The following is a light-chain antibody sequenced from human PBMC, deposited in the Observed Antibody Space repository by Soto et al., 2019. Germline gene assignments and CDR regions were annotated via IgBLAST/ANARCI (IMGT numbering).Light chain of an antibody. V-gene: IGKV1-39*01. Sequence: EIQMTQSPSSLSASAGDRVTITCRASQSISTYLNWYQQKPGKAPKLLIYGASSLQSGVPSGFSGTGSGTDFTLTISSLQPEDFATYYCQQNYSTSWTFGQGTKVELK. CDR3: QQNYSTSWT. J-gene: IGKJ1*01. CDR2: GAS. CDR1: QSISTY.